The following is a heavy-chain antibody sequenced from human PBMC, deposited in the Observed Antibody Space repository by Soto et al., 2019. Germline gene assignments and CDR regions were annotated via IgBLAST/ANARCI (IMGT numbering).Heavy chain of an antibody. CDR3: AKDGQICSGGSCYYYYYMDV. J-gene: IGHJ6*03. CDR2: ISGSGGST. Sequence: PGGSLRLSCAASGFTFSSYAMSWVRQAPGKGLEWVSAISGSGGSTYYADSVKGRFTISRDNSKNTLYLQMNSLRAEDTAVYYCAKDGQICSGGSCYYYYYMDVWGKGTTVTVSS. CDR1: GFTFSSYA. D-gene: IGHD2-15*01. V-gene: IGHV3-23*01.